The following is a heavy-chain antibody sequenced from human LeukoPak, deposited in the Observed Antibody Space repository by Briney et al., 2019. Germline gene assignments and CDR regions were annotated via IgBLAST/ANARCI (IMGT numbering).Heavy chain of an antibody. CDR3: ARDSAGNDY. V-gene: IGHV3-7*01. D-gene: IGHD6-13*01. Sequence: GGSLRLSCEASGFTFSTYWMSWVRQAPGKGLEWVANIKQDGSEKYYVDSVKGRFTISRDNAKNSLYLRMNSLRAEDTAMYCCARDSAGNDYWGQGTLVTVSS. J-gene: IGHJ4*02. CDR2: IKQDGSEK. CDR1: GFTFSTYW.